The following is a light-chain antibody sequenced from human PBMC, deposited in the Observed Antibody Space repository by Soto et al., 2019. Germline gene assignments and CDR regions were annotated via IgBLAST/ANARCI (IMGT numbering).Light chain of an antibody. CDR1: SSDVGGYDY. CDR2: EVS. CDR3: SSYTSRITRV. V-gene: IGLV2-14*01. J-gene: IGLJ1*01. Sequence: LTQPASVSGSPGQSITISCTGTSSDVGGYDYVSWYQQHPGKAPKLMIYEVSNRPSGVSNRFSGSKSGNTASLTISGLQAEDEADYYCSSYTSRITRVFGTGTKVTVL.